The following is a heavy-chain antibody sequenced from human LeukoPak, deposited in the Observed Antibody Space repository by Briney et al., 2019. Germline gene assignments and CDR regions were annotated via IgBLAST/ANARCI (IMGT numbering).Heavy chain of an antibody. CDR3: ARDLKAFGYYYGMDV. J-gene: IGHJ6*02. D-gene: IGHD3-3*01. V-gene: IGHV3-21*01. Sequence: PGGSLRLSCAASGFTFSSYSMNWVRQAPGKGLEWVSSISSSSSYINYADSVKGRFTISRDNAKNSLYLQMNSLRAEETAVYYCARDLKAFGYYYGMDVWGQGTTVTVSS. CDR2: ISSSSSYI. CDR1: GFTFSSYS.